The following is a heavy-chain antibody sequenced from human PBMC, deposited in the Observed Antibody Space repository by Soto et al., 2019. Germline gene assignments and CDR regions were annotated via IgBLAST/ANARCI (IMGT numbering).Heavy chain of an antibody. Sequence: QVQLVQSGAEVKKPGSSVKVSCKASGGTFSSYAISWVRQAPGQGLEWMGGIIPIFGTANYAQKFQGRGTITADESTSTAYMELSSLRSEDTAVYYCTLAIFGVVSIPDPENDYWGQGTLVTVSS. CDR3: TLAIFGVVSIPDPENDY. CDR1: GGTFSSYA. CDR2: IIPIFGTA. V-gene: IGHV1-69*01. J-gene: IGHJ4*02. D-gene: IGHD3-3*01.